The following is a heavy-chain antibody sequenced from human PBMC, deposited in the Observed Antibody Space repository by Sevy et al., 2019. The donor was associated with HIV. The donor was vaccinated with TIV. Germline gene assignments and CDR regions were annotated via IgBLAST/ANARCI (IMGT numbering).Heavy chain of an antibody. CDR1: GGSISSYY. J-gene: IGHJ5*02. V-gene: IGHV4-59*01. D-gene: IGHD1-26*01. Sequence: SETLSLTCTVSGGSISSYYRSWIRQPPGKGLEWIGYIYYSGSTNYNPSLKSRVTISVDTSKNQFSLKLSSVTAADTAVYYCAREVGATWFDPWGQGTLVTVSS. CDR3: AREVGATWFDP. CDR2: IYYSGST.